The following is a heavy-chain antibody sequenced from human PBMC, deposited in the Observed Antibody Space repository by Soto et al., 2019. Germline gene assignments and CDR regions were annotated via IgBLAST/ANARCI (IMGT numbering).Heavy chain of an antibody. J-gene: IGHJ6*02. CDR1: GGSISSYY. Sequence: SETLSLTCTVSGGSISSYYWSWVRQPPGKGLEWIGYIYYSGSTNYNPSLKSRVTISVDTSKNQFSLKLSSVTAADTAVYYCARAYGSGSSDYYYGMDVWGQGTTVTVSS. V-gene: IGHV4-59*01. CDR3: ARAYGSGSSDYYYGMDV. D-gene: IGHD3-10*01. CDR2: IYYSGST.